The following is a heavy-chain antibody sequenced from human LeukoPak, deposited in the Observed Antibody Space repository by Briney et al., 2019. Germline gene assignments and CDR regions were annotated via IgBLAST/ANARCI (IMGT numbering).Heavy chain of an antibody. CDR2: IYYSGST. V-gene: IGHV4-61*01. CDR3: ARGGVQPTYYFDY. D-gene: IGHD2-8*01. CDR1: GGSVSSGSYY. Sequence: SETLSLTCTVSGGSVSSGSYYWSWIRQPPGKGLEWIGYIYYSGSTNYNPSLKSRVTISVDTSKNQFSLKLSSVTAADTAVYYCARGGVQPTYYFDYWGQGTLVTVSS. J-gene: IGHJ4*02.